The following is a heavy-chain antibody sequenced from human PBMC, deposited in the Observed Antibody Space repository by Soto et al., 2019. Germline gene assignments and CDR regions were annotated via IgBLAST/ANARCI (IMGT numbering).Heavy chain of an antibody. Sequence: GGSLRLSCAASGFTFSNAWMNWVRQAPGKGLEWVGRIKSKTDGGTTDYAAPVKGRFTISRDDSKNTLYLQMNSLKTEDTAVYYCTTVGPITIFGVVIIDLDYWGQGTLVTVSS. V-gene: IGHV3-15*07. CDR1: GFTFSNAW. J-gene: IGHJ4*02. D-gene: IGHD3-3*01. CDR2: IKSKTDGGTT. CDR3: TTVGPITIFGVVIIDLDY.